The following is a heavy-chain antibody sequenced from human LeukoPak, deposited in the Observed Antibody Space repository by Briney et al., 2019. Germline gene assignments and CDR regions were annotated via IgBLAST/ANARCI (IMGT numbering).Heavy chain of an antibody. CDR3: SISSPHYYGMDV. V-gene: IGHV3-23*01. D-gene: IGHD2-2*01. CDR1: GFTFSSYA. CDR2: ISGSGGST. J-gene: IGHJ6*02. Sequence: GGSLRLSCAASGFTFSSYAMSWVRQAPGKGLEWVSAISGSGGSTYYADSVKGRFTISRDNSKNTLYLQMNSLRAEDTAVYYCSISSPHYYGMDVWSQGTTVTVSS.